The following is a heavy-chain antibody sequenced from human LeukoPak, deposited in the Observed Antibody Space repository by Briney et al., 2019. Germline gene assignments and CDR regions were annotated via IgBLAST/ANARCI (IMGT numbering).Heavy chain of an antibody. CDR3: MYDYVWGSYRRDY. Sequence: GGSLRLSCTASGFTFGDYATSWVRQAPGKGLEWVGFIRSKAYGGTTEYAASVKGRFTISRDDSKSIAYLQMNSLKTEDTAVYYCMYDYVWGSYRRDYWGQGTLVTVSS. D-gene: IGHD3-16*02. CDR2: IRSKAYGGTT. J-gene: IGHJ4*02. V-gene: IGHV3-49*04. CDR1: GFTFGDYA.